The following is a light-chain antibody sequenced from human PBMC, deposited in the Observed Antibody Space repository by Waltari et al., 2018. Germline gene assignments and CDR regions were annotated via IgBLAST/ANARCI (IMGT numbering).Light chain of an antibody. V-gene: IGKV4-1*01. CDR2: WAS. CDR1: QSGLSSTYSSNY. Sequence: DIVLTQSPDSLSLSLGERATISCRSSQSGLSSTYSSNYLAWYQQKPGQPPKLLFYWASNLVSGVPDRFGGSGSGTDFAFTISSLQAEDLAVYYCQQYYTTPCTFGQGTRLEIK. CDR3: QQYYTTPCT. J-gene: IGKJ2*02.